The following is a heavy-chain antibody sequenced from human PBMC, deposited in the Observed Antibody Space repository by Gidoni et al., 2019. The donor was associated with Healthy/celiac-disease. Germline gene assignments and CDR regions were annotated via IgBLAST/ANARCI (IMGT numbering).Heavy chain of an antibody. CDR1: GYTFTSYA. Sequence: QVQLVQSGSELKKPGASVKVSCKASGYTFTSYAMNWVRQAPGQRLEGMGWINTNTGNPTYAQCFTGRFVFALDTSVSTAYLQICSLKAEDTAVYYCARDSELLWFGELSNWFDPWGQGTLVTVSS. CDR2: INTNTGNP. CDR3: ARDSELLWFGELSNWFDP. J-gene: IGHJ5*02. V-gene: IGHV7-4-1*01. D-gene: IGHD3-10*01.